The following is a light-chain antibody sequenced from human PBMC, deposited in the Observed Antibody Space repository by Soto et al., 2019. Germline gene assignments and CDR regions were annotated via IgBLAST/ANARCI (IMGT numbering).Light chain of an antibody. CDR1: SSDVCGYNY. CDR2: DVS. CDR3: SSYTSSSTYV. V-gene: IGLV2-14*01. Sequence: QSVLTQPASVSGSPGQSITISCTGTSSDVCGYNYVSWYQQHPGKAPKLMIYDVSNRPSGVSNRLSGSKSGNTASLTISGLQAEDEADYYCSSYTSSSTYVFGTGTKLTVL. J-gene: IGLJ1*01.